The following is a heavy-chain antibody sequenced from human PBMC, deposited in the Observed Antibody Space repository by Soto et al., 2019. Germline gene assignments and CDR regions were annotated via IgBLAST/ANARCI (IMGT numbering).Heavy chain of an antibody. CDR2: MYHTGST. CDR3: ARSSRYQYDSSEGNFDY. CDR1: GVSISSNNW. V-gene: IGHV4-4*02. J-gene: IGHJ4*02. Sequence: QVQLQESGPGLVKPSGTLSLTCAVSGVSISSNNWWSWVRQPPGKGREWIGEMYHTGSTNYNPSVKSRVTISVDKSKNHFSLELNSVTAADTAVYYCARSSRYQYDSSEGNFDYWGQGTLVTVSS. D-gene: IGHD3-22*01.